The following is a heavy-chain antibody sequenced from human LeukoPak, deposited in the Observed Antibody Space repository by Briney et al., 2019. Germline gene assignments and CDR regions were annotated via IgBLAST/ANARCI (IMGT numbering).Heavy chain of an antibody. CDR3: ARYARFLEWLPYDY. CDR2: INPNSGGT. CDR1: GYTFTSYG. V-gene: IGHV1-2*02. D-gene: IGHD3-3*01. J-gene: IGHJ4*02. Sequence: ASVKVSCKASGYTFTSYGISWVRQAPGQGLAWMGWINPNSGGTNYAQKFQGRVTMTRDTSISTAYMELSRLRSDDTAVYYCARYARFLEWLPYDYWGQGTLVTVSS.